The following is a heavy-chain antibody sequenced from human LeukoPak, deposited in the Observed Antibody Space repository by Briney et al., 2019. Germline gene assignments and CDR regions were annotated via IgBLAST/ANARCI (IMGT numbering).Heavy chain of an antibody. CDR2: ISSSSIYI. J-gene: IGHJ4*02. V-gene: IGHV3-21*01. CDR3: ATGLPSYSSSWYPGY. D-gene: IGHD6-13*01. Sequence: GGSLRLSCAASRFTFNDYTMNWVRQAPGKGLEGVSSISSSSIYIFYADSLKGRFTLSRDNAKNSLYLQMNSLRVEDTAVYYCATGLPSYSSSWYPGYWGQGTLVTVSS. CDR1: RFTFNDYT.